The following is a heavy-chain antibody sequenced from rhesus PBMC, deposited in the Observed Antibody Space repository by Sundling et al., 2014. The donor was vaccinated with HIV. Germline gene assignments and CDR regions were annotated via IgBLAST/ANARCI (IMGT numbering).Heavy chain of an antibody. D-gene: IGHD2-15*01. CDR3: ARHHCSGTYCYWYFDL. J-gene: IGHJ2*01. CDR1: GGSISSNF. CDR2: ISGITEST. V-gene: IGHV4-169*01. Sequence: QLQLQESGPGLVKPSETLSVTCAVSGGSISSNFWSWIRQAPGKGLEWIGYISGITESTDYNLSLKSRVTISIDTSKKQFSLKLTSATAADTAVYYCARHHCSGTYCYWYFDLWGPGTQSPSPQ.